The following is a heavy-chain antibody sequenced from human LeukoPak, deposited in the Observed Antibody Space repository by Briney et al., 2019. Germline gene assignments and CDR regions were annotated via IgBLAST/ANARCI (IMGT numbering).Heavy chain of an antibody. J-gene: IGHJ5*02. Sequence: GASVKVSCKASGYTFTSYGISWVRQAPGQGLEWMGWISAYNGNTNYAQKLQGRVTMTTDTSTSTAYMELRSLRSDDTAVYYCARDHYDFWSGYYWGDWFDPWGQGTLVTVSS. CDR3: ARDHYDFWSGYYWGDWFDP. CDR1: GYTFTSYG. D-gene: IGHD3-3*01. CDR2: ISAYNGNT. V-gene: IGHV1-18*01.